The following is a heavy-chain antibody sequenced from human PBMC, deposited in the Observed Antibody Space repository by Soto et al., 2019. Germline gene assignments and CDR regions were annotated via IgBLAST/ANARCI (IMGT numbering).Heavy chain of an antibody. CDR3: ARHPHYDSSGYYLYLDY. V-gene: IGHV1-18*01. CDR2: ISAYNGNT. Sequence: ASVKVSCTASGYTFTSYGISWVRQAPGQGLEWMGWISAYNGNTNYAQKLQGRVTMTTDTSTSTAYMELRSLRSDDTAVYYCARHPHYDSSGYYLYLDYWGQGTLVTVSS. J-gene: IGHJ4*02. D-gene: IGHD3-22*01. CDR1: GYTFTSYG.